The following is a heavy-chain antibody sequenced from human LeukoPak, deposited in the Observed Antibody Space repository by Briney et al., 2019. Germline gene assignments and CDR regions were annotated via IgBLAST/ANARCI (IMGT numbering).Heavy chain of an antibody. V-gene: IGHV3-23*01. J-gene: IGHJ4*02. CDR3: AKGRGYCTGGSCYSDY. D-gene: IGHD2-15*01. CDR2: ISGRDGST. CDR1: GFTFSNYA. Sequence: GGSLRLSCTASGFTFSNYAMSWVRQAAGKGLECVSTISGRDGSTYYADSVKGRFTISRDNSKNTLYLQMNILRVEDTAIYYCAKGRGYCTGGSCYSDYWGQGTLVTVSS.